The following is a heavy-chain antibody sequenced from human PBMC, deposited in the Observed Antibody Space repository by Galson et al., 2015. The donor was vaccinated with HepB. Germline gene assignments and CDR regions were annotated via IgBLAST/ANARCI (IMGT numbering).Heavy chain of an antibody. CDR2: VYYSGST. J-gene: IGHJ4*02. CDR3: ARPRDGGWYGAFDH. CDR1: GGSIGGYY. V-gene: IGHV4-59*08. D-gene: IGHD6-19*01. Sequence: ETLSLTCTVFGGSIGGYYWSWIRQPPGKGLEWIGYVYYSGSTNYRPSLKSRVTISVDTSKNQISLKLTSVTAADTAVYYCARPRDGGWYGAFDHWGQGILVTVSS.